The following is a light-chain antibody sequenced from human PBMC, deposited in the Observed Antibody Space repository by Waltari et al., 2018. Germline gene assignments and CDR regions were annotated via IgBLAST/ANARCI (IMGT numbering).Light chain of an antibody. CDR3: NSYTGSSSWV. V-gene: IGLV2-14*03. CDR1: SSDVGFYHY. CDR2: GVF. J-gene: IGLJ3*02. Sequence: QSALTQPASVSGSPGQSITISCTGTSSDVGFYHYVSWYQQYPGQAPKLIIYGVFQRPAGVSNLVSGSKACNTASLTTSGLQTEDEGDYYCNSYTGSSSWVFGGGTKLTVL.